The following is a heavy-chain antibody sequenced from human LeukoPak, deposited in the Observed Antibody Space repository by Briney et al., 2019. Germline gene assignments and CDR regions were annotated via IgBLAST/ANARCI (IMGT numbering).Heavy chain of an antibody. CDR1: GFTFSSYV. V-gene: IGHV3-23*01. D-gene: IGHD3-3*01. CDR3: AKGLPGSGYYYFDY. Sequence: GGSLRLSCAASGFTFSSYVMSWVRQAPGKGLEWVSAISGSGGSTYYADSVKGRLTISRYNSKNTLYLQMNSLRAEDTAVYYCAKGLPGSGYYYFDYWGQGTLVTVSS. CDR2: ISGSGGST. J-gene: IGHJ4*02.